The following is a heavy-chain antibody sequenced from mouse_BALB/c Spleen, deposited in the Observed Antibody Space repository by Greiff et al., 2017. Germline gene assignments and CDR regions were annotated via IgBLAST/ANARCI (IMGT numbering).Heavy chain of an antibody. CDR3: ALNCASYAMDY. J-gene: IGHJ4*01. CDR1: GYTFSSYW. V-gene: IGHV1-9*01. D-gene: IGHD4-1*01. CDR2: ILPGSGST. Sequence: QVQLQQSGAELMKPGASVKISCKATGYTFSSYWIEWVKQRPGHGLEWIGEILPGSGSTNYNEKFKGKATFTADTSSNTAYMQLSSLTSEDSAVYYCALNCASYAMDYWGQGTSVTVSS.